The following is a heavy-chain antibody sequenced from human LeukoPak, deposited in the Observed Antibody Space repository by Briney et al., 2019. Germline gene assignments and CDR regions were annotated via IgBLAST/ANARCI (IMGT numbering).Heavy chain of an antibody. D-gene: IGHD5-18*01. CDR3: ARERTDTSMDY. V-gene: IGHV4-61*02. Sequence: SQTLSLTCTVSGGSLSSGSYYWTWIRQPAGTRLEWIGRIYTSGSTNHNPSLKSRVTISLDTSKNQFSLKLISVTAADTAVYFCARERTDTSMDYWGQGTLVTVSS. J-gene: IGHJ4*02. CDR2: IYTSGST. CDR1: GGSLSSGSYY.